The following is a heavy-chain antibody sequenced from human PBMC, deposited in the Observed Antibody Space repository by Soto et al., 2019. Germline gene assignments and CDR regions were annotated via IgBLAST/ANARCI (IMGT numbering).Heavy chain of an antibody. CDR1: GFTFSSYA. V-gene: IGHV3-23*01. D-gene: IGHD2-15*01. CDR2: ISGSGGSK. Sequence: GGSLRLSCAASGFTFSSYAMSWVRQAPGKGLEWVSAISGSGGSKYYADSGKGRFSISRDNSKITRYLQMNSLKTEDTAVYYCAKQLGYCSGGSCSLRYYFDYWGQGTLVTVSS. CDR3: AKQLGYCSGGSCSLRYYFDY. J-gene: IGHJ4*02.